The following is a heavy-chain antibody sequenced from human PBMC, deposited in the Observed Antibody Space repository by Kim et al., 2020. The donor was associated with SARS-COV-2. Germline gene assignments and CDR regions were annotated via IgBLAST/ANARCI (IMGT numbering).Heavy chain of an antibody. D-gene: IGHD4-4*01. Sequence: VSGGTISSYYWSWIRQPPGKGLEWIGYIYYSGSTNYNPTRKSRVTISVDTSKNQFSLKLSSVTAADTAVYYCARHTVTDWYFDLWGRGTLAT. CDR2: IYYSGST. V-gene: IGHV4-59*08. J-gene: IGHJ2*01. CDR3: ARHTVTDWYFDL. CDR1: GGTISSYY.